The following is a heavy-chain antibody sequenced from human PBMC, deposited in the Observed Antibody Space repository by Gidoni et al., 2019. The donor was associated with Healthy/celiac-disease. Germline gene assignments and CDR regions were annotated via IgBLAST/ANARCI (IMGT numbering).Heavy chain of an antibody. D-gene: IGHD5-12*01. J-gene: IGHJ3*02. CDR2: IWYDGSNK. CDR1: GFTFSSYG. Sequence: QVQLVESGGGVVQPGRSLRLSCAASGFTFSSYGMHWVRQAPGKGLEWVAVIWYDGSNKYYADSVKGRFTISRDNSKNTLYLQMNSLRAEDTAVYYCARYGATHAFDIWGQGTMVTVSS. V-gene: IGHV3-33*01. CDR3: ARYGATHAFDI.